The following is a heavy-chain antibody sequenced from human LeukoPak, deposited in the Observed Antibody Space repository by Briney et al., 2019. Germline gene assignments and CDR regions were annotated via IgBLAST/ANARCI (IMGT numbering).Heavy chain of an antibody. CDR3: ARDWDNRGFDY. D-gene: IGHD3-10*01. CDR2: IYYSGST. Sequence: SETLSLTCTVSGYSISSGYYWGWIRQPPGKGLEWIGSIYYSGSTYYNPSLKSRVTISVDTSKNQFSLKLSSVTAADTAVYYCARDWDNRGFDYWGQGTLVTVSS. V-gene: IGHV4-38-2*02. CDR1: GYSISSGYY. J-gene: IGHJ4*02.